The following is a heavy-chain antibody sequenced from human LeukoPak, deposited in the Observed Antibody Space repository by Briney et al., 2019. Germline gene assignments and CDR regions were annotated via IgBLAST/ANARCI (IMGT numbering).Heavy chain of an antibody. J-gene: IGHJ6*03. CDR3: ARARLSSSSTDYMDV. CDR1: GFTLSSHA. D-gene: IGHD6-6*01. V-gene: IGHV3-30*04. CDR2: ISYDGNIK. Sequence: GGSLRLSCAASGFTLSSHAIHWVRQAPGKGLEWVALISYDGNIKYYADSVKGRFTISRDNSKNTLSLQMNSLRPEDTAVYYCARARLSSSSTDYMDVWGKGTTVTISS.